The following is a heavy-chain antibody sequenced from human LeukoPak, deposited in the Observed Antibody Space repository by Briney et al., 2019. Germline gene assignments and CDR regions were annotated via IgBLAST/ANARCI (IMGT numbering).Heavy chain of an antibody. CDR1: GFTFSSYW. CDR3: ARGHHYSIY. J-gene: IGHJ4*02. V-gene: IGHV3-7*02. Sequence: GGSVRLSCKASGFTFSSYWMTWVRQAPGQGLEWVANINPDGSEKDYVDSAKGRFSISRDNGRNSLDLQMSNLRVEDTAVYYCARGHHYSIYWGLGALVTVSS. CDR2: INPDGSEK.